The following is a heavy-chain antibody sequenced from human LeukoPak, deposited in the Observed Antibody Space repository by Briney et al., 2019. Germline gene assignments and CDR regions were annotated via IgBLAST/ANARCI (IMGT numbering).Heavy chain of an antibody. CDR3: AKDIAELRYFDWYYFGY. V-gene: IGHV3-23*01. J-gene: IGHJ4*02. CDR2: IGGSGGST. CDR1: GFTFSSYA. D-gene: IGHD3-9*01. Sequence: GGSLRLSCAASGFTFSSYAMSWVRQAPGKGLEWVSAIGGSGGSTYYADSVKGRFTISRDNSKNTLYLQMNSLRAEDTAVYYCAKDIAELRYFDWYYFGYWGQGTLVTVSS.